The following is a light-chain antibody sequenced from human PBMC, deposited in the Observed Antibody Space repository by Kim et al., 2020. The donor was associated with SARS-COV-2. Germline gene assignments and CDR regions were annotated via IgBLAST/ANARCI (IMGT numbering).Light chain of an antibody. J-gene: IGKJ2*03. Sequence: SPGEKATLSCRTSQSVVNNYLGWYQQKPGQAPRLLIFAASRRATGIPDRFSGSGSGTDFTLTIDRVAPEDVAVYYCQQFGSSPPYSFGQGTRLEI. CDR3: QQFGSSPPYS. CDR1: QSVVNNY. V-gene: IGKV3-20*01. CDR2: AAS.